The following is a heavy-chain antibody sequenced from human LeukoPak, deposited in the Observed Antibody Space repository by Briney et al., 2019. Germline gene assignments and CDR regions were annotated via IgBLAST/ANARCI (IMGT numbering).Heavy chain of an antibody. CDR1: GFTFSSYG. Sequence: AGGSLRLSCVASGFTFSSYGMNWVRQAPGKGPEWVSYISSGSSSIYYADSVKGRFTISRDNAKNSLYLQINSLRDEDTAVYYCARDGLRGIAFDIWGQGTMVTVSS. V-gene: IGHV3-48*02. D-gene: IGHD4-17*01. CDR2: ISSGSSSI. CDR3: ARDGLRGIAFDI. J-gene: IGHJ3*02.